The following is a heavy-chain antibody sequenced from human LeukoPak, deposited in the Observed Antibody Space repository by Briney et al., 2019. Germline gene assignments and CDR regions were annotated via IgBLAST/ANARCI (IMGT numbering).Heavy chain of an antibody. Sequence: GGSLRLSCAASGFTFSSYEMNWVRQAPGKGLEWVSYISSSGSTIYYADSVKGRFTISRDNAKNSLYLQMNSLRAEDTAVYYCAGGTVVTLFDYWGQGTLVTVSS. CDR3: AGGTVVTLFDY. D-gene: IGHD4-23*01. CDR1: GFTFSSYE. J-gene: IGHJ4*02. CDR2: ISSSGSTI. V-gene: IGHV3-48*03.